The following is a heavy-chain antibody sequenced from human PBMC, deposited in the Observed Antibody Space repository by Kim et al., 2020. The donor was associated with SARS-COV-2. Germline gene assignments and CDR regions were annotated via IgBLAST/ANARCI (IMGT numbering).Heavy chain of an antibody. CDR1: TGSNNTGGYD. CDR2: FYYSGST. Sequence: SETLSLTCPLSTGSNNTGGYDRSWNLQHPGQGLVRFGYFYYSGSTYYNPSLKSRVTISVDTSKNQFSLKLSSVTAADTAVYYCARYDTAMVTHYFDYWG. D-gene: IGHD5-18*01. J-gene: IGHJ4*01. V-gene: IGHV4-31*03. CDR3: ARYDTAMVTHYFDY.